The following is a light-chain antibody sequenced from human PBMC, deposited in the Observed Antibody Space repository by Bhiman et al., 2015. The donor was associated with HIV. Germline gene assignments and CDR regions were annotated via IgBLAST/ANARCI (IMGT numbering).Light chain of an antibody. J-gene: IGLJ3*02. Sequence: QSALTQPASVSGAPGQRVTISCTGSSSNIGAGYDVHWYQQLPGTAPKLLIFGHDNRPSGVPDRFSGSKSGTSASLAISGLQAEDEATYFCASWDDSLNGPLFGGGTKLTVL. CDR3: ASWDDSLNGPL. CDR1: SSNIGAGYD. V-gene: IGLV1-40*01. CDR2: GHD.